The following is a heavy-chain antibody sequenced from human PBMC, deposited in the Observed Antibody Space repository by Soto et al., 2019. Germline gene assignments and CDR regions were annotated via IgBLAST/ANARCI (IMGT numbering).Heavy chain of an antibody. CDR3: AKGPSSSL. J-gene: IGHJ6*02. D-gene: IGHD1-26*01. CDR1: GVTFTAYA. Sequence: GGSLRVSWGAAGVTFTAYARSWVRQAPGKGLEWVSIITSSGSGTYYGDSVKGRFTISRDNSKNTLYLQMNSLRAEDTAVYYCAKGPSSSLWGQGTTVTVSS. V-gene: IGHV3-23*01. CDR2: ITSSGSGT.